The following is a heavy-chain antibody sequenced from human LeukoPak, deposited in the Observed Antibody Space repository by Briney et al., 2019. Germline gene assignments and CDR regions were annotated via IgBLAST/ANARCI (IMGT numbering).Heavy chain of an antibody. CDR3: ARLDGSGSYDY. CDR2: IGTAGDT. D-gene: IGHD3-10*01. CDR1: GFTFSSYD. Sequence: GGSLRLSCAASGFTFSSYDMHWVRQATGKGLEWISAIGTAGDTYSPGSVKGRFTISRENAKNSLYLQMNRLRAGDTAVYYCARLDGSGSYDYWGQGTLVTVSS. V-gene: IGHV3-13*04. J-gene: IGHJ4*02.